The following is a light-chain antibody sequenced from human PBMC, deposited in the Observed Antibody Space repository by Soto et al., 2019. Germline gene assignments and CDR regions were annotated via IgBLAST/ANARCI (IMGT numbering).Light chain of an antibody. J-gene: IGKJ1*01. CDR2: KAS. V-gene: IGKV1-5*03. CDR3: QHYNSYSEA. CDR1: QTISSW. Sequence: DIQMTQSPSTLSGSVGDRVTITCRASQTISSWLAWYQQKPGKAPKLMIYKASTLKSGVPSRFSGSGPGTEFTLTISSLQHDDFATYDCQHYNSYSEACGQGTKVELK.